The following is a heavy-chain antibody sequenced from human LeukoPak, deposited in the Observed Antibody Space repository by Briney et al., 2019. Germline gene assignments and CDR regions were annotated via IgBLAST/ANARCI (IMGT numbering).Heavy chain of an antibody. J-gene: IGHJ3*01. V-gene: IGHV1-2*02. CDR3: ARRLVDSNDGYDV. CDR1: GYTFTGYY. D-gene: IGHD1-26*01. Sequence: ASVKVSCKASGYTFTGYYMHWVRQAPGQGLEWMGWINPNSGATTYAQIFRDRVTMTRDTSISTAYMELSRLRSDDTAVYYCARRLVDSNDGYDVWGQGTMVTVSS. CDR2: INPNSGAT.